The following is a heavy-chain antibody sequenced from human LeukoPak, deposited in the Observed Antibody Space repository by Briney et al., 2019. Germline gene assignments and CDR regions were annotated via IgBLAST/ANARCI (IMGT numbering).Heavy chain of an antibody. CDR2: IYHSGST. D-gene: IGHD6-19*01. CDR3: AREAPSGWYWFDP. CDR1: GGSISSSHW. J-gene: IGHJ5*02. V-gene: IGHV4-4*02. Sequence: SETLSLTCAVSGGSISSSHWWTWVRQPPGKGLEWIGEIYHSGSTYYNPSLKSRVTISVDTSKNQFSLKLSSVTAADTAVYYCAREAPSGWYWFDPWGQGTLVTVSS.